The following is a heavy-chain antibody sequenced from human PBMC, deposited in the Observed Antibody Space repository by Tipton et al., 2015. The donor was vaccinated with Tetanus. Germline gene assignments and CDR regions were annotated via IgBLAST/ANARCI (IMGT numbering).Heavy chain of an antibody. V-gene: IGHV4-61*01. Sequence: TLSLTCTVSGGSVSSGSYYWSWIRQPPGKGLEWIGYIYNPSLKSRVTISVDTSKNQFSLKLSSVTAADTAVYYCANHPGAKTQFDYWGQGTLVTVSS. CDR1: GGSVSSGSYY. D-gene: IGHD1-26*01. CDR3: ANHPGAKTQFDY. CDR2: IY. J-gene: IGHJ4*02.